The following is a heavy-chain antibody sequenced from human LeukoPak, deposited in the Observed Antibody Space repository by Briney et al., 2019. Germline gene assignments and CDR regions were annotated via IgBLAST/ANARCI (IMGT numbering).Heavy chain of an antibody. CDR3: TTGSPTDYYGSGSYYKDF. CDR1: GFTFSDAW. V-gene: IGHV3-15*01. D-gene: IGHD3-10*01. CDR2: IKSKTDGGTT. Sequence: GGSLRLSCAASGFTFSDAWMSWVRQAPGKGLEWVGRIKSKTDGGTTDYAAPVKGRFTISRDDSKNTLYLQMNSLKTEDTAVYYCTTGSPTDYYGSGSYYKDFWGQGTLVTVSS. J-gene: IGHJ4*02.